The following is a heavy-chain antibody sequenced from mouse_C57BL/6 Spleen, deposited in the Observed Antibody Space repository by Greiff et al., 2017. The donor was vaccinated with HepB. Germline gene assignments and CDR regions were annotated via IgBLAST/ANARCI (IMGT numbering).Heavy chain of an antibody. V-gene: IGHV1-82*01. CDR2: IYPGDGDT. CDR1: GYAFSSSW. Sequence: VQLQQSGPELVKPGASVKISCKASGYAFSSSWMNWVKQRPGKGLEWIGRIYPGDGDTNYNGKFKGKATMTADKSSSTAYMQLSSLTSEDSAVYFCARGYGSSLDDWGQGTTLTVSS. CDR3: ARGYGSSLDD. D-gene: IGHD1-1*01. J-gene: IGHJ2*01.